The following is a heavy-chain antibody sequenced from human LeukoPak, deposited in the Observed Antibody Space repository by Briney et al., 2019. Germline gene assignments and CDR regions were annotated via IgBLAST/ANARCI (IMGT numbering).Heavy chain of an antibody. V-gene: IGHV3-21*01. CDR1: GFTFSSYS. Sequence: PGGSLRLSCVASGFTFSSYSMNWVRQAPGKGLEWVSSITTSSHIYYADSVKGRFTISRDNAKNSLYLQMNSLRAEDTAVYYCARDTHYGGNPSHYWGQGTLVTVSS. CDR2: ITTSSHI. J-gene: IGHJ4*02. D-gene: IGHD4-23*01. CDR3: ARDTHYGGNPSHY.